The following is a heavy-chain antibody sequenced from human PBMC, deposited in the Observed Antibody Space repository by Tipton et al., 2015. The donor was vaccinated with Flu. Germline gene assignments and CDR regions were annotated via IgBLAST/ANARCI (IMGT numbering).Heavy chain of an antibody. CDR3: ARQALVMDLATFKWFDP. Sequence: TLSLTCTVSGASISGGGYHWAWIRQPPGKGLEWIATMYVGGRTYYDPSLRSRVTISGDTSKNQFSLRLDSVTDADTAVYYCARQALVMDLATFKWFDPWGQGTLVTVSS. CDR1: GASISGGGYH. CDR2: MYVGGRT. D-gene: IGHD5-12*01. V-gene: IGHV4-39*01. J-gene: IGHJ5*02.